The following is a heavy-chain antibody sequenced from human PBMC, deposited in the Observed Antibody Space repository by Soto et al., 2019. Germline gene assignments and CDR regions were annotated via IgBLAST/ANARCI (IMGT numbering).Heavy chain of an antibody. CDR2: IYYSGST. CDR1: GGSISSGGYY. V-gene: IGHV4-31*03. Sequence: QVQLQESGPGLVKPSQTLSLTCTVSGGSISSGGYYWSWIRQHPGKGLEWIGYIYYSGSTYYNPSLKSRVTISVDTSKNQFSLKLGSVTAADTAVYYCARGDSYGGIDAFAIWGQGTMVTVSS. D-gene: IGHD5-18*01. CDR3: ARGDSYGGIDAFAI. J-gene: IGHJ3*02.